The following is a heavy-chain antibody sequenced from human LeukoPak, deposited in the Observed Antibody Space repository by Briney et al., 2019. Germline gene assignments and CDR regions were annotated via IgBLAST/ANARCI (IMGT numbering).Heavy chain of an antibody. CDR1: GFTFSSYG. V-gene: IGHV3-23*01. J-gene: IGHJ4*02. D-gene: IGHD6-19*01. CDR3: AKGAGIAVAGRPFDY. Sequence: PGGTLRLSCAASGFTFSSYGMSWVRQAPGKGLEWVSAISGSGGSTYYADSVKGRFTISRDNSKNTLYLQMNSLRAEDTAVYYCAKGAGIAVAGRPFDYWGQGTLVTVSS. CDR2: ISGSGGST.